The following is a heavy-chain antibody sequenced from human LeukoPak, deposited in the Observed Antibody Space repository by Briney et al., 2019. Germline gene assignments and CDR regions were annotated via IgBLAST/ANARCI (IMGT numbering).Heavy chain of an antibody. J-gene: IGHJ5*02. D-gene: IGHD3-9*01. CDR3: TRVQEYYDILTGYNNWFDP. CDR2: IRSKAYGGTT. Sequence: GGSLRLSCTASGFTFGDYAMSWVRQAPGKGLEWVGFIRSKAYGGTTEYAASVKGRFTISRDDSKSIAYLQMNSLKTEDTAVYYCTRVQEYYDILTGYNNWFDPWGQGTLVTVSS. CDR1: GFTFGDYA. V-gene: IGHV3-49*04.